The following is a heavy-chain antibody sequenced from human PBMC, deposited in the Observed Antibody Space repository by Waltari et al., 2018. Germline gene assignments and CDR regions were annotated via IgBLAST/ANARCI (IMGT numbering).Heavy chain of an antibody. CDR3: ARERDAYNDYFDY. J-gene: IGHJ4*02. D-gene: IGHD1-1*01. V-gene: IGHV3-48*03. CDR1: GFTFSNYE. CDR2: MGSSVSTI. Sequence: EVQLVESGGGLVQPGGSLRLSCAASGFTFSNYEMTWVRQAPGKGLEWVSYMGSSVSTIYYADSVKGRVTSSRDNAKNSLYLQMNSLRVEDTAVYYWARERDAYNDYFDYWGQGTLVTVSS.